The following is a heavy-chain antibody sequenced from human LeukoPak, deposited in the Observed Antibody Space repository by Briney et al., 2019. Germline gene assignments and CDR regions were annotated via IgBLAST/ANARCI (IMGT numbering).Heavy chain of an antibody. CDR1: GGSISSYY. J-gene: IGHJ3*02. D-gene: IGHD6-6*01. Sequence: SETLSLTCSVSGGSISSYYWSWIRQPPGKGLEWIGYIYYSGSTNYNPSLKSRVTISVDTSKNQFSLKLSSVTAADTAVYYCARRDSSFAFDIWGQGTMVTVSS. V-gene: IGHV4-59*01. CDR2: IYYSGST. CDR3: ARRDSSFAFDI.